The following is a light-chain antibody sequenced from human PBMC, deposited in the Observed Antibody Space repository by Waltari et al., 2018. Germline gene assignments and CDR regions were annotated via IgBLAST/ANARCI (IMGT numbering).Light chain of an antibody. J-gene: IGKJ1*01. CDR3: QQYYSTPWT. Sequence: DIVMTQSPVSLAVSLGERATINCKSSQSLLYKSNNKNYLAWYQQKPGQPPKLLIYWASTRESGVPDRFSGSGSGTDFTLTISSLQAEDVAVYYCQQYYSTPWTFGQGTKVEVK. V-gene: IGKV4-1*01. CDR1: QSLLYKSNNKNY. CDR2: WAS.